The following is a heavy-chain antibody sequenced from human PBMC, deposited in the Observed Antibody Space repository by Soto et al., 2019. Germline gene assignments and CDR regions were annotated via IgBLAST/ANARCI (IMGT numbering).Heavy chain of an antibody. D-gene: IGHD2-2*01. CDR2: IIPIFGTA. Sequence: QVQLVQSGAEVKKPGSSVKVSCKASGGTFSSYAISWVRQAPGQGLEWMGGIIPIFGTANYAQKFQGRVTITADESTSTAYMELSSLRSEDTAVYYCARADDIVVVPAATGYYYGMDVWGQGTTVTVSS. V-gene: IGHV1-69*01. CDR3: ARADDIVVVPAATGYYYGMDV. J-gene: IGHJ6*02. CDR1: GGTFSSYA.